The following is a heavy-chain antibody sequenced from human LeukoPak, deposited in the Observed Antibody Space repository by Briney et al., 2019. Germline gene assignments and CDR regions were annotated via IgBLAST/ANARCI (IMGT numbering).Heavy chain of an antibody. D-gene: IGHD1-7*01. V-gene: IGHV3-23*01. J-gene: IGHJ4*02. CDR3: AREGNYFSTLT. CDR2: INYGSTGT. CDR1: GFTFSTYA. Sequence: QPRGSLRLSCAASGFTFSTYAMTSVRQAPGKGLEWVSSINYGSTGTFYADSVKGRFTISSDNAKNSLYLQMNSLRAEDTAVYYCAREGNYFSTLTWGQGTLVTVSS.